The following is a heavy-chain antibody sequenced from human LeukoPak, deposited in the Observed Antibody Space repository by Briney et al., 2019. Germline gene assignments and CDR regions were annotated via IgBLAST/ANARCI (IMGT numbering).Heavy chain of an antibody. J-gene: IGHJ4*02. CDR1: GYSFTSYW. D-gene: IGHD3-22*01. V-gene: IGHV5-51*01. Sequence: GESLKISSKGSGYSFTSYWIGWVRQMPGKGLEWMGIIYPGDSDTRYSPSFQGQVTISADKSISTAYLQWSSLKASDTAMYYCASHYYDSSGYFDYWGQGTLVTVSS. CDR3: ASHYYDSSGYFDY. CDR2: IYPGDSDT.